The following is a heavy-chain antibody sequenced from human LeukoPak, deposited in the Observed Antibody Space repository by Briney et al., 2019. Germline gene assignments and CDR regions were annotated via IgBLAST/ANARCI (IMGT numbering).Heavy chain of an antibody. Sequence: PGGSLRLSCAAYGFTSSSYWMSGVRQAPGKGLEWVANIKQDGSEKYYVDSVKGRFTISRDNAKNSLYLQMNSLRAEDTAVYYCARDPYCSGGSCYSPLDYWGQGTLVTVSS. CDR3: ARDPYCSGGSCYSPLDY. CDR1: GFTSSSYW. D-gene: IGHD2-15*01. V-gene: IGHV3-7*01. J-gene: IGHJ4*02. CDR2: IKQDGSEK.